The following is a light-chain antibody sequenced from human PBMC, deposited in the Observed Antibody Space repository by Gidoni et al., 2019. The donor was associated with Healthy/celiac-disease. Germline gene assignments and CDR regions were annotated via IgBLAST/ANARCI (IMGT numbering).Light chain of an antibody. J-gene: IGKJ1*01. CDR2: AAS. Sequence: DIQMTQSPSSLSASVGDRVTITCRASQSISSYLNWYQQKPGKAPKLLIYAASSLQSGVPSRFSGSGSGTYFTLTISSLQPEDFATYYCQQSYSTFWTFGQGTKVEIK. CDR1: QSISSY. V-gene: IGKV1-39*01. CDR3: QQSYSTFWT.